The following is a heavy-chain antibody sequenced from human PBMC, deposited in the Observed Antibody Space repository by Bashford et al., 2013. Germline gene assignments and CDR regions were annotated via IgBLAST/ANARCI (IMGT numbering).Heavy chain of an antibody. CDR2: IIPILGKP. CDR3: ARDVVLDDASYNWFDS. Sequence: WVRQAPGQGLEWMGGIIPILGKPRYAQKFHGRVTITAATLTSTAYMELSGLSSDDTAVYYCARDVVLDDASYNWFDSWGQGTLVTVSS. J-gene: IGHJ5*01. V-gene: IGHV1-69*10. D-gene: IGHD2-15*01.